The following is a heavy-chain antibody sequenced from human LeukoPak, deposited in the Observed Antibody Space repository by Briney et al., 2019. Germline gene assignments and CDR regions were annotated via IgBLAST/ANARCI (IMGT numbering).Heavy chain of an antibody. CDR2: ISYDGSNK. D-gene: IGHD6-13*01. J-gene: IGHJ6*02. CDR3: AKAQGSSSWYYYYYYGMDV. Sequence: PGGSLRLSCAASGFTFSSYGMHWVRQAPGKGLEWVAVISYDGSNKYYADSVKGRFTISRDNSKNTLYLQMNSLRAEDTAVYYCAKAQGSSSWYYYYYYGMDVWGQGTTVTVSS. CDR1: GFTFSSYG. V-gene: IGHV3-30*18.